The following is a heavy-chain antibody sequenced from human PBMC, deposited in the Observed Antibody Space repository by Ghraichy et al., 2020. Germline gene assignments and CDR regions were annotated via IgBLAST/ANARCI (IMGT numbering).Heavy chain of an antibody. Sequence: SETLSLTCTVSGGSISSSSYYWGWIRQPPGKGLEWIGSIYYSGSTYYNPSLKSRVTISVDTSKNQFSLKLSSVTAADTAVYYCARHIPGSFVRLVGGHDLDLFDPWAQGTLVTVSS. CDR2: IYYSGST. D-gene: IGHD1-26*01. CDR1: GGSISSSSYY. CDR3: ARHIPGSFVRLVGGHDLDLFDP. J-gene: IGHJ5*02. V-gene: IGHV4-39*01.